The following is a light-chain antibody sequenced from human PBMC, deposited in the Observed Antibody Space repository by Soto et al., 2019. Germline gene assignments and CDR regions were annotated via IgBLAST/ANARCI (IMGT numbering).Light chain of an antibody. J-gene: IGKJ1*01. Sequence: EIVSTQSPGTLSLSPGERGTLSCRASQSVSSSHLAWYQQKPGQAPRLPIYDASSRATGIPDRFSGSGSGTDFSLTISRLEPEDLAVYYCQQYGSSPWTFGQGTKVEVK. CDR2: DAS. CDR1: QSVSSSH. CDR3: QQYGSSPWT. V-gene: IGKV3-20*01.